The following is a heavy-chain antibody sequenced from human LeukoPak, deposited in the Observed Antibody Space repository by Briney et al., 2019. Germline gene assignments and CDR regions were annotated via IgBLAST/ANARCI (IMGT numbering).Heavy chain of an antibody. D-gene: IGHD3-22*01. CDR3: ARARKENYYDSSGRWFDR. CDR2: INHSGST. CDR1: GGSISSGGYY. Sequence: SETLSLTCTVSGGSISSGGYYWSWIRQPPGKGLEWIGEINHSGSTNYSPSLKSRVTLSVDKSNNQFSLKLSSVTAADTAIYYCARARKENYYDSSGRWFDRWSQGTLVTVSS. J-gene: IGHJ5*02. V-gene: IGHV4-39*07.